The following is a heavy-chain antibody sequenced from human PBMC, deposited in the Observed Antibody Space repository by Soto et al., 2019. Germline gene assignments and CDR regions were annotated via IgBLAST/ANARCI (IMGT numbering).Heavy chain of an antibody. CDR2: INAGNGTT. V-gene: IGHV1-3*01. D-gene: IGHD6-19*01. CDR1: VYTFTSYA. Sequence: ASVKVSCKASVYTFTSYAMHWLRQAPGQRLKWMGWINAGNGTTKYSKKFQGRATITRDTSASTAYMELSSLRSEDTAVYYCASVGGWYVPDYWGQGTLVTV. J-gene: IGHJ4*02. CDR3: ASVGGWYVPDY.